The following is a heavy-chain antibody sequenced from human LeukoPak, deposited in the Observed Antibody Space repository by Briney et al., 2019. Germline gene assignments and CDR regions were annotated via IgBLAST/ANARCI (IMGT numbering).Heavy chain of an antibody. CDR3: ARVDIVVVPAARAGDY. D-gene: IGHD2-2*01. CDR2: INLNSGGT. Sequence: ASVKVSCKASGYTFTGYYMHWVRQAPGQGLEWMGWINLNSGGTNYAQKFQGRVTMTRDTSISTAYMELSRLRSDDTAVYYCARVDIVVVPAARAGDYWGQGTLVTVSS. J-gene: IGHJ4*02. V-gene: IGHV1-2*02. CDR1: GYTFTGYY.